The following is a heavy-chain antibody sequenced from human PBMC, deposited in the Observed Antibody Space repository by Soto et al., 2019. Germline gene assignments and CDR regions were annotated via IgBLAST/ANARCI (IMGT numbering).Heavy chain of an antibody. CDR3: ARGGYSHRLLTFDY. V-gene: IGHV3-21*01. J-gene: IGHJ4*02. D-gene: IGHD1-1*01. CDR2: ISSSSSYI. CDR1: GFTFSSYS. Sequence: EVQLVESGGGLVKPGGSLRLSSAASGFTFSSYSMNWVRQAPGKGLEWVSSISSSSSYIYYADSVKGRFTISRDNAKNSLYLQMNSLRAEDTAVYYCARGGYSHRLLTFDYWGQGTLVTVSS.